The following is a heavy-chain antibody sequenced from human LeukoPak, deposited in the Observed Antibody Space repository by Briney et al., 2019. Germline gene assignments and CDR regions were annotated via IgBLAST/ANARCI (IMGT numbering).Heavy chain of an antibody. CDR1: GASISSYY. CDR3: ATYRPGSGYADY. Sequence: PSETLSLTCSVSGASISSYYWSWIRQPAGKGLEWIGRIYTSGSTNYNPSLKSRVAMSIDASKNQLFLKLSSVTAADTAVYYCATYRPGSGYADYWGQGTLVTVSS. D-gene: IGHD3-3*01. V-gene: IGHV4-4*07. J-gene: IGHJ4*02. CDR2: IYTSGST.